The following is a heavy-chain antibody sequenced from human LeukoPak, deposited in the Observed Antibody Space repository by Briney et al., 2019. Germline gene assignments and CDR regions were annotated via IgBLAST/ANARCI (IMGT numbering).Heavy chain of an antibody. CDR3: ARENPGVPFDY. J-gene: IGHJ4*02. CDR2: INPNSGDT. V-gene: IGHV1-2*02. CDR1: GYTFTDFY. Sequence: ASVKVSCKASGYTFTDFYLHWVRQAPGQGLEWMGWINPNSGDTNYAQKFQARVTMTRDTSINTAYMELSRLKSDDTAVYFCARENPGVPFDYWGQGTLVTVSS. D-gene: IGHD3-3*01.